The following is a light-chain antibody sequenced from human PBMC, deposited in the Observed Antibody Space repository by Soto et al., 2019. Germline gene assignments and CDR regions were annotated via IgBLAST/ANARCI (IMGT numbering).Light chain of an antibody. Sequence: ALQLTQSPSSLSASVGDRVTITCRASEDISNTLAWYQQKPGKGPKLLISDASTLETGVPSRFSGSGSGTDFTLTISTLQPEDFATYYCQQFNSYPQGYTFGQGTKLEVK. CDR1: EDISNT. CDR2: DAS. J-gene: IGKJ2*01. CDR3: QQFNSYPQGYT. V-gene: IGKV1-13*02.